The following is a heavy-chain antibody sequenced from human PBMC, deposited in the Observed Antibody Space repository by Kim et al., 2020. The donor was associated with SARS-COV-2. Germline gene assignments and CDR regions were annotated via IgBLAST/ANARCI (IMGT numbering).Heavy chain of an antibody. D-gene: IGHD4-4*01. J-gene: IGHJ4*02. CDR3: ARDDSSGSDFFDF. Sequence: SPSLKARVTMSVDTSKNEFSLQLRSVTAADTAVYFCARDDSSGSDFFDFWGQGTLVTVSS. V-gene: IGHV4-39*02.